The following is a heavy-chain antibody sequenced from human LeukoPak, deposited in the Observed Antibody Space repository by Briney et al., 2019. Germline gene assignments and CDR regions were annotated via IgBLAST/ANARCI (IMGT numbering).Heavy chain of an antibody. Sequence: GESLKISCKGSGYSFTSYWIGWVRQMPGKGLEWMGIIYPGDSDTRYSPSFQGQVTISADKSISTAYLQWSSLKASDTAMYYCASTGGQYYYDSSGYLPDAFDIWGQGTMVTVSS. V-gene: IGHV5-51*01. CDR1: GYSFTSYW. D-gene: IGHD3-22*01. J-gene: IGHJ3*02. CDR2: IYPGDSDT. CDR3: ASTGGQYYYDSSGYLPDAFDI.